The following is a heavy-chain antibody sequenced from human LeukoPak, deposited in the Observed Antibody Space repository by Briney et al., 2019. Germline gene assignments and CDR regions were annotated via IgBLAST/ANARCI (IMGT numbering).Heavy chain of an antibody. Sequence: GVSLRLSCAASGFALSSYVMSWVRQAPGKGLEWVSTITVGGGTYYADSVKGRFTISRDNSKTSLFLKRNTPGAEDTSLFYRAKSPAAAYYFDYWGQGTLVTVSS. D-gene: IGHD6-13*01. CDR1: GFALSSYV. CDR2: ITVGGGT. J-gene: IGHJ4*02. CDR3: AKSPAAAYYFDY. V-gene: IGHV3-23*01.